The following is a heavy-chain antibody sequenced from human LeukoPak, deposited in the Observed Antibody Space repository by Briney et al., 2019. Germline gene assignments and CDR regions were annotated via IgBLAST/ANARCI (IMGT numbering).Heavy chain of an antibody. Sequence: GGSLRLSCATSGFTFSSYGFHWVRQAPGKGLEWVANIRQDGDTKYYVDSVKGRFTISRDNAMNSLYLQMNSLRAEDTAIYYCARSLPYGTTWYGRSDFWGQGTLVTVSS. CDR1: GFTFSSYG. J-gene: IGHJ4*02. V-gene: IGHV3-7*03. D-gene: IGHD6-13*01. CDR3: ARSLPYGTTWYGRSDF. CDR2: IRQDGDTK.